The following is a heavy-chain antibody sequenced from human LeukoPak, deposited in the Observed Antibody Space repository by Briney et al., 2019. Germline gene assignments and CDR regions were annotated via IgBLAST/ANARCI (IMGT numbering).Heavy chain of an antibody. V-gene: IGHV3-33*06. Sequence: GRSLRLSCAASGFTFSSYGMHWVRQAPGKGLEWVAVIWYDGSNKYYADSVKGRFTISRDNSKNTLYLQMNNLRAEDTAVYYCAKSPYYDFWPFDYWGQGTLVTVSS. CDR1: GFTFSSYG. CDR2: IWYDGSNK. D-gene: IGHD3-3*01. CDR3: AKSPYYDFWPFDY. J-gene: IGHJ4*02.